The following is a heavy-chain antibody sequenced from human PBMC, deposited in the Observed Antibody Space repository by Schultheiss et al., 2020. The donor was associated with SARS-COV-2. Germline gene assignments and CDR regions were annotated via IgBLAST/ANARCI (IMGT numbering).Heavy chain of an antibody. CDR3: ARSPPETYYYGSGRRLYFDY. D-gene: IGHD3-10*01. J-gene: IGHJ4*02. V-gene: IGHV4-4*07. CDR1: GGSISSYY. Sequence: SETLSLTCTVSGGSISSYYWSWIRQPAGKGLEWIGRIYTSGSTNYNPSLKSRVTISVDTSKNQFSLKLSSVTAADTAVYYCARSPPETYYYGSGRRLYFDYWGQGTLVTVSS. CDR2: IYTSGST.